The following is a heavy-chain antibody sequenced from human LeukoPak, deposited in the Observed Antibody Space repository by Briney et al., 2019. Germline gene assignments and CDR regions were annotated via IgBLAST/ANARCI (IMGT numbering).Heavy chain of an antibody. Sequence: SVKVSCKASGGTFSSYAISWVRQAPGQGLEWMGGIIPIFGTANYAQKFQGRVTITTDESTSTAYMELSSLRSEDTAVYYCAREISPLTMVLTEPEAAFDIWGQGTMVTVSS. J-gene: IGHJ3*02. D-gene: IGHD4/OR15-4a*01. CDR1: GGTFSSYA. CDR2: IIPIFGTA. CDR3: AREISPLTMVLTEPEAAFDI. V-gene: IGHV1-69*05.